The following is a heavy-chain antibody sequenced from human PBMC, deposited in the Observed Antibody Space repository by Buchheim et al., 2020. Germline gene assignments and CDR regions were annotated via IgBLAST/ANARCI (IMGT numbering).Heavy chain of an antibody. D-gene: IGHD3-3*01. J-gene: IGHJ6*02. CDR2: ISSSGSTI. CDR1: GFTFSSYE. CDR3: ARVIGLITILGYGMDV. V-gene: IGHV3-48*03. Sequence: EVQLVESGGGLVQPGGSLRLSCAASGFTFSSYEMNWVRQAPGKGLEWVSYISSSGSTIYYADSVKGRFTISRDNAKNSLYLQMDSLRAEDTAVYYCARVIGLITILGYGMDVWGQGTT.